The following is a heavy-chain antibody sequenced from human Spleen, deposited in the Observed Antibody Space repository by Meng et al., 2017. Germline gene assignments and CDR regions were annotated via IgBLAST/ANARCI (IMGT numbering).Heavy chain of an antibody. Sequence: QVQLVQSVAEVKKPGASVKVSCKPSGDPFTAYYIHWVRQAPGQGLEWMGHIIPNSGDTLYAPKFQGRVSMTADTSIGTAYVELSGLRSDDTAIYYCVRDENISLGKLFGDYWGQGTLVTVSS. CDR2: IIPNSGDT. J-gene: IGHJ4*02. D-gene: IGHD2-21*01. CDR3: VRDENISLGKLFGDY. V-gene: IGHV1-2*06. CDR1: GDPFTAYY.